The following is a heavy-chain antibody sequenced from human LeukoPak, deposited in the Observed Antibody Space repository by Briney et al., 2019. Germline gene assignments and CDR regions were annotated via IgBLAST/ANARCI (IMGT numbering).Heavy chain of an antibody. CDR3: ARGLHWNDFNWFDS. J-gene: IGHJ5*01. D-gene: IGHD1-1*01. CDR1: GFTFDDYA. V-gene: IGHV3-9*01. CDR2: ISWNSGSI. Sequence: PGRSLRLSCAASGFTFDDYAMHWVRQAPGKGLEWVSGISWNSGSIGYADSVKGRFTISRDNAKNTVYLQMNALSAEDTAIYYCARGLHWNDFNWFDSWGQGTLVTVSS.